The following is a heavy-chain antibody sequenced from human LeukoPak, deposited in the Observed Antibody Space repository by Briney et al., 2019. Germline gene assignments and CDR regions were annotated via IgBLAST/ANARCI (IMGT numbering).Heavy chain of an antibody. CDR1: GGSISSYY. V-gene: IGHV4-4*09. CDR2: IYTSGST. Sequence: PSETLSLTCTVSGGSISSYYWSWIRQPPGKGLEWIGYIYTSGSTNYNPSLKSRVTISVDTSKNQFSLKLSSVTAAVTAVYYCACGVLPGYSGAPLGYWGQGTLVTVSS. CDR3: ACGVLPGYSGAPLGY. D-gene: IGHD3-9*01. J-gene: IGHJ4*02.